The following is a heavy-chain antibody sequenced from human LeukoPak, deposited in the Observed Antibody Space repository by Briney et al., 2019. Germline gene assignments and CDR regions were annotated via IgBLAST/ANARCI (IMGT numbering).Heavy chain of an antibody. Sequence: GGSLRLSCIASGVTISGDSMNWVRQAPGKGLEWVSSISSSSSYIYYADSVKGRFTISRDNAKNSLYLQMNSLRAEDTAVYYCARVGKQGWDFDHWGQGTLVTVSS. CDR1: GVTISGDS. J-gene: IGHJ4*02. CDR3: ARVGKQGWDFDH. CDR2: ISSSSSYI. V-gene: IGHV3-21*01. D-gene: IGHD6-19*01.